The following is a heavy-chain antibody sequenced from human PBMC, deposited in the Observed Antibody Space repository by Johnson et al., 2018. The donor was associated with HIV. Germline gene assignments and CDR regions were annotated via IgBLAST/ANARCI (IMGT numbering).Heavy chain of an antibody. V-gene: IGHV3-9*01. Sequence: VQLVESGGDWVQPGRSLRLSCAASGLMFDDYAMHWVRQAPGTGLEWVSGISWNGGNIGYADSVQGRFTISRDNAKNSLYLQMNSLRAEDTAVYYCARGSRLTGTTVAFDIWGQGTMVTVSS. CDR2: ISWNGGNI. D-gene: IGHD1-7*01. J-gene: IGHJ3*02. CDR1: GLMFDDYA. CDR3: ARGSRLTGTTVAFDI.